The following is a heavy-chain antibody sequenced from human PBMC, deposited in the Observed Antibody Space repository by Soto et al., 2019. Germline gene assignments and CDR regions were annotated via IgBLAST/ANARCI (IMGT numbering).Heavy chain of an antibody. CDR1: GASICSYY. Sequence: SETLSLTCTVSGASICSYYWGWIRQPPGKGLEWIGYIYYSGSANYNPSLRSRVTISVDTSKNQFSLNLNSVTAADTAVYYCAREYPVHSAYFDYWGQGILVTVSS. D-gene: IGHD6-13*01. CDR2: IYYSGSA. J-gene: IGHJ4*02. CDR3: AREYPVHSAYFDY. V-gene: IGHV4-59*01.